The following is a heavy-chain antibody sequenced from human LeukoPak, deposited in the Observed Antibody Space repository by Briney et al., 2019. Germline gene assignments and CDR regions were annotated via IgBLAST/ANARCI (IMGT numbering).Heavy chain of an antibody. CDR1: GFTSSSYA. J-gene: IGHJ4*02. CDR2: IYGSGGTT. Sequence: GGSLRLSSAASGFTSSSYAMSWVRQAPGKGLEWVSNIYGSGGTTYYADSVKGRFTISRDNSKNTLYLQMNTLRAEDTAVYNCAKGIEYSSASPFDYWGQGTLVTVSS. D-gene: IGHD6-6*01. CDR3: AKGIEYSSASPFDY. V-gene: IGHV3-23*01.